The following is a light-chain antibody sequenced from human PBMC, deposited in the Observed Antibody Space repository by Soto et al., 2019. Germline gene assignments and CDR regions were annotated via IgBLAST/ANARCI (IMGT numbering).Light chain of an antibody. CDR3: ISYTGSSTSYV. CDR1: GSDVGNYNF. Sequence: QSVLTQPASVSGSPGQSITISCTGTGSDVGNYNFVSWYQHHPGKAPKLLIYAGSGRPSGVSYRFSGARSGNTASLTISGLQAADEADYYCISYTGSSTSYVFGSGTKVTVL. CDR2: AGS. J-gene: IGLJ1*01. V-gene: IGLV2-14*02.